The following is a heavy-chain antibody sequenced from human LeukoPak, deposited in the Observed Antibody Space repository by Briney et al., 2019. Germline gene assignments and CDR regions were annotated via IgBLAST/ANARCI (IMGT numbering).Heavy chain of an antibody. CDR2: ISSSGSTI. CDR1: GFTFSSYE. D-gene: IGHD6-6*01. Sequence: GGSLRLSCAASGFTFSSYEMNWVRQAPGKGLEWVSYISSSGSTIFYADSLKGRFTLSRDNAKNSLYLHMNSLRAEDTAVYYCARDLGSSHYWGQGTLVTVSS. V-gene: IGHV3-48*03. CDR3: ARDLGSSHY. J-gene: IGHJ4*02.